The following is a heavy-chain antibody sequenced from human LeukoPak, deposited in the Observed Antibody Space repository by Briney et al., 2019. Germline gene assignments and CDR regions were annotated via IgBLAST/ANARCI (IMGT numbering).Heavy chain of an antibody. D-gene: IGHD1-1*01. J-gene: IGHJ6*03. CDR3: ARGQRSHTGNCYYYMDV. Sequence: GSSVKVSCKASGGTFSSYAISWVRQAPGQGLEWMGGIIPIFGTANYAQKFQGRVTITADESTSTAYMELSSLRSEDTAVYYRARGQRSHTGNCYYYMDVWGKGTTVTISS. CDR1: GGTFSSYA. CDR2: IIPIFGTA. V-gene: IGHV1-69*01.